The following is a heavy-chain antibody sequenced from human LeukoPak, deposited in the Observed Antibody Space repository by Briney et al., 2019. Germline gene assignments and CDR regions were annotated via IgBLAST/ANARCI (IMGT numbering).Heavy chain of an antibody. D-gene: IGHD3-3*01. CDR1: GYTFTSYY. CDR2: INPSGGST. V-gene: IGHV1-46*01. Sequence: ASVKVSCKASGYTFTSYYMHWVRQALGQGLEWMGIINPSGGSTSYAQKFQGRVTMTRDTSTSTVYMELSRLRSDDTAVYYCARDFDYDFWSGYYIARYYFDYWGQGTLVTVSS. CDR3: ARDFDYDFWSGYYIARYYFDY. J-gene: IGHJ4*02.